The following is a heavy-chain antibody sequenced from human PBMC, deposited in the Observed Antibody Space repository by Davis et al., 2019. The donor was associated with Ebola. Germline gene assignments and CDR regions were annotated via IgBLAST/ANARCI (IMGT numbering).Heavy chain of an antibody. V-gene: IGHV4-59*01. CDR3: ARERASGKWLVT. Sequence: PSETLSLTCTVSGGSISSYYWSWIRQPPGKGLEWIGDIYYSGSTNYNPSLKSRVTISVDTSKNQFSLKLSSVTAADTAVYYCARERASGKWLVTWGQGTTVTVSS. D-gene: IGHD6-19*01. CDR1: GGSISSYY. J-gene: IGHJ6*02. CDR2: IYYSGST.